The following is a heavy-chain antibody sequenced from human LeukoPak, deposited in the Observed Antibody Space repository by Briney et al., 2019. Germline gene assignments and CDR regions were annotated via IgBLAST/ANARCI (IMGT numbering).Heavy chain of an antibody. D-gene: IGHD3-3*01. CDR1: GYTCTSYD. CDR3: ARASLGLESKYYGMDV. V-gene: IGHV1-8*01. J-gene: IGHJ6*02. CDR2: MNPNSGNT. Sequence: ASVKVSCKASGYTCTSYDINWVRQATGQGLEWLGWMNPNSGNTGYAQKFQGRVTMTRNTSISTAYMELSSLRSEDTAAYYCARASLGLESKYYGMDVWGQGTTVTVSS.